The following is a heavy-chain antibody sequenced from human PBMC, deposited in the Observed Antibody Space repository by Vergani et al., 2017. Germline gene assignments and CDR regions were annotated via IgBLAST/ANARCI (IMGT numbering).Heavy chain of an antibody. CDR2: IYWNDDK. CDR1: GFSLSTSGVG. Sequence: QITLKESGPTLVKPTQTLTLTCTFSGFSLSTSGVGVGWIRQPPGKALEWLALIYWNDDKRYSPSLKSRLTITKDTSKNQVVLTMTNMDPVDTATYYCXRSYYDFWSGSVDYWGQGTLVTVSS. CDR3: XRSYYDFWSGSVDY. D-gene: IGHD3-3*01. V-gene: IGHV2-5*01. J-gene: IGHJ4*02.